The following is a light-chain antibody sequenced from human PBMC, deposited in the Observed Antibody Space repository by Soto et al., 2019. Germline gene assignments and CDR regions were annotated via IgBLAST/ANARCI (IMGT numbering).Light chain of an antibody. V-gene: IGKV1-27*01. Sequence: DIRMTQSPSSLSASVGDRVTIACRASQGIANYVAWYQQSPGKVPKVLIYDTSTLQSGVPSRFSGSGSGTDFTLTISSLQPEDVATYYCQKYNSGPRAFGQGTKVEI. CDR2: DTS. J-gene: IGKJ1*01. CDR1: QGIANY. CDR3: QKYNSGPRA.